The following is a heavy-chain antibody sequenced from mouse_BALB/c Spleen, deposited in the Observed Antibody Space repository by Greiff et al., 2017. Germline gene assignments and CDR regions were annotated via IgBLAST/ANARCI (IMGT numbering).Heavy chain of an antibody. CDR2: IRLKSNNYAT. V-gene: IGHV6-6*02. Sequence: EVKVEESGGGLVQPGGSMKLSCVASGFTFSNYWMNWVRQSPEKGLEWVAEIRLKSNNYATHYAESVKGRFTISRDDSKSSVYLQMNNLRAEDTGIYYCTRGWAYWGQGTLVTVSA. D-gene: IGHD2-3*01. J-gene: IGHJ3*01. CDR1: GFTFSNYW. CDR3: TRGWAY.